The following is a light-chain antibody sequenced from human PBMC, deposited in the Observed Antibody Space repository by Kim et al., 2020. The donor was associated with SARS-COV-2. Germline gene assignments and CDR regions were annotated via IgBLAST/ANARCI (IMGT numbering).Light chain of an antibody. V-gene: IGLV2-8*01. CDR3: TTHANSDYI. Sequence: TISCSGARRGFGGYGGYPYVSWYQQHPGNAPKLIIYEVTKRPSGVPNRFSGSKSGNTAFLTVSGLQAEDEADYYCTTHANSDYIFGTGTKVTVL. CDR2: EVT. CDR1: RRGFGGYGGYPY. J-gene: IGLJ1*01.